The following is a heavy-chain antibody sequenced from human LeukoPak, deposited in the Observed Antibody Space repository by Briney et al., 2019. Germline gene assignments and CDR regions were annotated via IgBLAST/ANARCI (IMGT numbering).Heavy chain of an antibody. CDR2: IYYSGST. Sequence: SETLSLTCTVSGGSISSYYWSWIRQPPGKGLGWIGYIYYSGSTNYNPSLKSRVTISVDTSKNQFSLKLSSVTAADTAVYYCARAADGSGSYGYWGQGTLVTVSS. J-gene: IGHJ4*02. D-gene: IGHD3-10*01. CDR3: ARAADGSGSYGY. CDR1: GGSISSYY. V-gene: IGHV4-59*01.